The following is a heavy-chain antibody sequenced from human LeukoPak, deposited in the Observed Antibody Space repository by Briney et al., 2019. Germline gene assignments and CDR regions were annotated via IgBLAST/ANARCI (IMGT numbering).Heavy chain of an antibody. J-gene: IGHJ5*02. Sequence: SETLSLTCTVSGGSISSSRYYWGWIRQPPGKGLEWIASISYSGSSYYNPSLKSRVTISVDTSKNQVSLQLSSVTAADTAVYYCVRDDYGDYTRRFDPWGQGTWSPSPQ. CDR1: GGSISSSRYY. V-gene: IGHV4-39*07. CDR2: ISYSGSS. D-gene: IGHD4-17*01. CDR3: VRDDYGDYTRRFDP.